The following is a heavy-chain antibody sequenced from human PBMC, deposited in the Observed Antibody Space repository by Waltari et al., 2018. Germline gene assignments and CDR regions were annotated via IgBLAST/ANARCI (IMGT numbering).Heavy chain of an antibody. J-gene: IGHJ5*02. CDR2: GDPEDGET. V-gene: IGHV1-69-2*01. Sequence: EVQLVQSGAEVKKPGATVKISCKVSGYTFTNYYMHWVQQAPGKGLEWMGLGDPEDGETIYAEKFQGRVTITADTATDTAYMELSSLRSEDTAVYYCATGITPHIAVAGWGLDPWGQGTLVTVSS. CDR1: GYTFTNYY. CDR3: ATGITPHIAVAGWGLDP. D-gene: IGHD6-19*01.